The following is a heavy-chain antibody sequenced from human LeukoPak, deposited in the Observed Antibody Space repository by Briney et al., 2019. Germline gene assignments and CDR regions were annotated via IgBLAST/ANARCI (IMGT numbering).Heavy chain of an antibody. CDR2: ITCCRPDV. D-gene: IGHD4-17*01. CDR1: GFNFNTYT. Sequence: PGGSLRLSCVASGFNFNTYTMSWVRQAPGKGLEWVSSITCCRPDVTYGDSVTGRFTISRDNAKNSLYLQMDSLRVEDTAVYYCARDREDYGDFGYWGQGTLVTVSS. J-gene: IGHJ4*02. CDR3: ARDREDYGDFGY. V-gene: IGHV3-21*01.